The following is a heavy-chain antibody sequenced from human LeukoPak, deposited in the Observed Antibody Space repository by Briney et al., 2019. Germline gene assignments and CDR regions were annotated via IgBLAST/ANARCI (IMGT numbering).Heavy chain of an antibody. J-gene: IGHJ4*02. V-gene: IGHV1-18*04. Sequence: ASVTVSCKASGYSFTTHGISWVRQAPGHGLEWMGWINPYNGKTKSSQEFQDRVTMTSDTSTSTIYLELRSLGSDDAAVFYCARDTPQHLKRFDAWGQGTLVTVSS. CDR3: ARDTPQHLKRFDA. D-gene: IGHD6-13*01. CDR2: INPYNGKT. CDR1: GYSFTTHG.